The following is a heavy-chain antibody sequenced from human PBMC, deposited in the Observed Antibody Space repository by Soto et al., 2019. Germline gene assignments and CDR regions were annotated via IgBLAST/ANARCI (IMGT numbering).Heavy chain of an antibody. D-gene: IGHD1-7*01. CDR2: IYYSGST. J-gene: IGHJ5*02. V-gene: IGHV4-28*01. CDR1: GYSISSSNW. Sequence: SETLSLTCAVSGYSISSSNWWGWIRQPPGKGLEWIGYIYYSGSTNYNPSLKSRVTISVDTSKNQFSLKLSSVTAADTAVYYCAGGYNWNYEDWFDPWGQGTLVTVSS. CDR3: AGGYNWNYEDWFDP.